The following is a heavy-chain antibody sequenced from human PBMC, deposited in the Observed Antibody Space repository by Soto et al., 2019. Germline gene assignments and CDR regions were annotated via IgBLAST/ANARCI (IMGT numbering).Heavy chain of an antibody. Sequence: QVQLVQSGTELRKPGASVKVSCKASGYTFTDSHIHWVRQASGQGLEWLGWINPKSGDTYYPQKFPGRITITREPAINQTYMELTHLTSGHTAVYYCEGDPPRLFTSPPEGAGLWGQGTLVTVSS. V-gene: IGHV1-2*02. CDR1: GYTFTDSH. CDR3: EGDPPRLFTSPPEGAGL. D-gene: IGHD3-16*01. J-gene: IGHJ4*02. CDR2: INPKSGDT.